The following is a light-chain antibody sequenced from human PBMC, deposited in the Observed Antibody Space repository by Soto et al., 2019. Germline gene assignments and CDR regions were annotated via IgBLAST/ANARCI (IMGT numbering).Light chain of an antibody. CDR1: SSNIGAGYD. V-gene: IGLV1-40*01. J-gene: IGLJ1*01. CDR2: GNS. Sequence: QCVLTQPPSVCGAPGQRVTISCTGSSSNIGAGYDVHWYQQLPGTAPKLLIYGNSNRPSGVPDRFSGSKSGTSASLAITGLQAEDEADYYCQSYDSSLSGYVFGTGTKVTV. CDR3: QSYDSSLSGYV.